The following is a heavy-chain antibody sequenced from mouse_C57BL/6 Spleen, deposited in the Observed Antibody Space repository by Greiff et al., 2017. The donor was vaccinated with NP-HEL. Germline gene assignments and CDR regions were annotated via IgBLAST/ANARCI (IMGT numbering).Heavy chain of an antibody. J-gene: IGHJ2*01. Sequence: QVQLQQSGAELVKPGASVKISCKASGYAFSSYWMNRVKQRPGKGLEWIGQIYPGDGDTNYNGKFMGKATLTADKSSSTAYMQLSSLTSEDSAVYFCARVGEYYFDYWGQGTTLTVSS. CDR2: IYPGDGDT. V-gene: IGHV1-80*01. CDR1: GYAFSSYW. CDR3: ARVGEYYFDY.